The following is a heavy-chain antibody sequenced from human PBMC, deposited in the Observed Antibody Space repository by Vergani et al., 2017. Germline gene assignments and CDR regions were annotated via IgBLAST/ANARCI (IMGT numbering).Heavy chain of an antibody. V-gene: IGHV5-51*01. CDR3: ARLLVAAADFDY. CDR1: GYSFTSYW. J-gene: IGHJ4*02. D-gene: IGHD6-13*01. CDR2: IYPGDSDT. Sequence: EVQLLESGGGLVQPGESLKISCKGSGYSFTSYWIGWVRQMPGKGLEWMGIIYPGDSDTRYSPSFQGQVTISADKSISTAYLQWSSLKASDTAMYYCARLLVAAADFDYWGQGTLVTVSS.